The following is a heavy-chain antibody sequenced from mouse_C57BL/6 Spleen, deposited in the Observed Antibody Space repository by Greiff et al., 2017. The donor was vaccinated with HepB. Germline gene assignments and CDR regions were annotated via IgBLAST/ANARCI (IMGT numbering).Heavy chain of an antibody. CDR2: IYPGDGDT. J-gene: IGHJ3*01. CDR1: GYAFSSSW. Sequence: QVQLQQSGPELVKPGASVKISCKASGYAFSSSWMNWVKQRPGKGLEWIGRIYPGDGDTNYNGKFKGKATLTADKSSSTAYMQLSSLTSEDSAVYFCARTLYYDYGFVYWGQGTLVTVSA. D-gene: IGHD2-4*01. CDR3: ARTLYYDYGFVY. V-gene: IGHV1-82*01.